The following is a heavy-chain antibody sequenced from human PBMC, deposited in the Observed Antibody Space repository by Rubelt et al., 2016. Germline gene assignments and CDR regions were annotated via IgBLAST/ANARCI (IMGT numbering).Heavy chain of an antibody. J-gene: IGHJ4*02. Sequence: QVQLKQWGAGLLKPSETLSVTCAVYGGSFSGYYWTWIRQPPGKGLEWIGEINHGGSTSHNPSLKSRVTLAVDTSKNQLSLKLRAVTAADTAIYYCARASGYDYVYDYGGQGTLVTVSS. CDR3: ARASGYDYVYDY. D-gene: IGHD5-12*01. CDR2: INHGGST. CDR1: GGSFSGYY. V-gene: IGHV4-34*01.